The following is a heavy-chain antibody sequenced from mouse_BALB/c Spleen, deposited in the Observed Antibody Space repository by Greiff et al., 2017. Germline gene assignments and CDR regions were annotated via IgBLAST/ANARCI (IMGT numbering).Heavy chain of an antibody. V-gene: IGHV5-6*01. D-gene: IGHD2-1*01. Sequence: VQLVESGADLVKPGGSLKLSCAASGFTFSSYGMSWVRQTPDKRLEWVATISSVGSYTYYPDSVKGRFTISRDNAKNTLYLQMSSLKSEDTAMYYCARHVPYGNYDFDYWGQGTTLTVSS. J-gene: IGHJ2*01. CDR1: GFTFSSYG. CDR2: ISSVGSYT. CDR3: ARHVPYGNYDFDY.